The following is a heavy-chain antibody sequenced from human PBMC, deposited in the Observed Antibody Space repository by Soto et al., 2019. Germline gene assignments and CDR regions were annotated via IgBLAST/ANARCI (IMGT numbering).Heavy chain of an antibody. D-gene: IGHD3-3*01. V-gene: IGHV1-69*06. Sequence: SVKVSCKASGGTFSSYAISWVRQAPGQGLEWMGGIIPIFGTANYAQKFQGRVTITADKSTSTAYMELSSLRSEDTAVYYCASPYYDFWSGYPPFDYWGQGTLVTVS. CDR1: GGTFSSYA. J-gene: IGHJ4*02. CDR2: IIPIFGTA. CDR3: ASPYYDFWSGYPPFDY.